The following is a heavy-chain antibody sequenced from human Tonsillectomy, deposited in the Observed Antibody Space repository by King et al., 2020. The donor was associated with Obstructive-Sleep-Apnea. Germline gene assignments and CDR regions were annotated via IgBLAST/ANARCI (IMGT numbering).Heavy chain of an antibody. CDR3: ARHSSSWAHFDY. CDR2: IFYSGCT. Sequence: VQLQESGPGLVKPSQTLSLICTVYVGSISTYYWSWIRQSPGKGLEWIGNIFYSGCTICNHSLKSRGSITVDTSKNQFSLKVSSVTAADTAVYYCARHSSSWAHFDYWGQGTLVTVS. CDR1: VGSISTYY. D-gene: IGHD6-13*01. V-gene: IGHV4-59*08. J-gene: IGHJ4*02.